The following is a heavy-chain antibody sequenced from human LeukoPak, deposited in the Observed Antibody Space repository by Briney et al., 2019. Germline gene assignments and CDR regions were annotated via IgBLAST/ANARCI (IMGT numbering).Heavy chain of an antibody. V-gene: IGHV3-11*01. J-gene: IGHJ4*02. D-gene: IGHD1-26*01. CDR1: EFVFSDYY. Sequence: AGSLRLSCAASEFVFSDYYMSWIRQAPGKGLEWVSYISDSGSTIYYADSVKGRFTISRDNVKNSLYLQMNGLRAEDTAVYYCRTELPVYYFDYWGQGTLVTVSS. CDR3: RTELPVYYFDY. CDR2: ISDSGSTI.